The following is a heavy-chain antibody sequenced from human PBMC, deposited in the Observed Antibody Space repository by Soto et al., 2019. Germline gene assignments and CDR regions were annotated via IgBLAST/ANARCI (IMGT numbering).Heavy chain of an antibody. Sequence: QVQLQESGPGLVKPSQTLSLTCTVSGGSISSGGYYWSWIRQHPGKGLEWIGYIYYSGRTYYNPYLKRRVTISVDTSKTQFYLKLSSVNAADAAVYYCAREVVVAAIGYWYFDLWCRGTLVTVSS. J-gene: IGHJ2*01. CDR2: IYYSGRT. CDR3: AREVVVAAIGYWYFDL. D-gene: IGHD2-15*01. CDR1: GGSISSGGYY. V-gene: IGHV4-31*03.